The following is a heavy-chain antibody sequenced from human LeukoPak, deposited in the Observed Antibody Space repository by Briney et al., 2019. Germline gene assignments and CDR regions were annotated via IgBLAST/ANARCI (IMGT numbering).Heavy chain of an antibody. J-gene: IGHJ6*04. CDR1: GGSISSSNW. D-gene: IGHD2-2*01. CDR3: ARDLWAGNGVVPAATYYYYYGMDV. Sequence: SGTPSLTCAVSGGSISSSNWWSWVRQPPGKGLEWIGEIYHSGSTNYNPSLKSRVTISVDKSKNQFSLKLSSVTAADTAVYYCARDLWAGNGVVPAATYYYYYGMDVWGKGTTVTVSS. V-gene: IGHV4-4*02. CDR2: IYHSGST.